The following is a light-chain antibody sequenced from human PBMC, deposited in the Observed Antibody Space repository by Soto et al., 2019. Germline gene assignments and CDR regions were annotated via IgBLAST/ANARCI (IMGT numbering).Light chain of an antibody. CDR1: SSDVGGYNY. CDR2: EVS. V-gene: IGLV2-14*01. CDR3: SSNTSSSTLV. J-gene: IGLJ2*01. Sequence: QSVLTQPASVSGSPGLSLTISCTGSSSDVGGYNYVSWYQQHPGKAPKIMIYEVSNRHSGISNSFSGSKSSTTASLTLSRLQAEDEANYNCSSNTSSSTLVFGGGTKLTVL.